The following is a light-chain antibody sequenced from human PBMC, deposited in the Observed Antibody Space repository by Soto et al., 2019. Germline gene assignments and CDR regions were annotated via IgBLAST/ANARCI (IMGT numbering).Light chain of an antibody. J-gene: IGKJ4*01. V-gene: IGKV2-28*01. CDR2: SVS. CDR1: QSPLHSNGNTY. CDR3: MNAVQTLT. Sequence: DIVMTQSPLSLAVTLGEPASISCRSSQSPLHSNGNTYLDWYLQKPGQSPQLLIYSVSFRASGVPDRFSGSGSDADFTLKISRVEAEDVGVCYCMNAVQTLTLGGGTRVQIK.